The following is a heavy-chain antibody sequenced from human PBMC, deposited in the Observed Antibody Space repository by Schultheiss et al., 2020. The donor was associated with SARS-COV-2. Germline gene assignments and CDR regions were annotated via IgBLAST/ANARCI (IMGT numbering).Heavy chain of an antibody. CDR1: GGSISSYY. Sequence: SQTLSLTCTVSGGSISSYYWSWIRQPPGKGLEWIGYIYYSGSTNYNPSLKSRVTISVDTSKNQFSLKLSSVTAADTAVYYCARTGWDAFDIWGQGTMVTVS. D-gene: IGHD2-2*01. J-gene: IGHJ3*02. CDR2: IYYSGST. V-gene: IGHV4-59*08. CDR3: ARTGWDAFDI.